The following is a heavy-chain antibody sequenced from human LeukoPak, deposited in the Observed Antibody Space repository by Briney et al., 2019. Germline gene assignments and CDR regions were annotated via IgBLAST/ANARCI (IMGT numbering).Heavy chain of an antibody. V-gene: IGHV3-15*01. CDR2: IYRSSNGETT. CDR1: GITFSNAW. D-gene: IGHD6-19*01. CDR3: TTYSSGSCPF. Sequence: GGSLRLSCAASGITFSNAWMTWVRQAPGKGLEWVGRIYRSSNGETTDYGAPVRGRFTMSRDDSKNTLYQQMNSLKTEDTAVYYCTTYSSGSCPFWGQGTLVTVSS. J-gene: IGHJ4*02.